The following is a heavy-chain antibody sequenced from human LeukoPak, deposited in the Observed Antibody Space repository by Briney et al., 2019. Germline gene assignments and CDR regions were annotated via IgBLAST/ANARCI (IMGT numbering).Heavy chain of an antibody. J-gene: IGHJ3*02. CDR1: GFTFSSYS. V-gene: IGHV3-48*01. CDR3: AREGLRYFDWLEDAFDI. D-gene: IGHD3-9*01. Sequence: GGSLRLSCAASGFTFSSYSMNWVRQAPGKGLEWVSYISSSSSTIYYADSVKGRFTISRDNAKNSLYLQMNSLRAEDTAVYYCAREGLRYFDWLEDAFDIWGQGTMVTVSS. CDR2: ISSSSSTI.